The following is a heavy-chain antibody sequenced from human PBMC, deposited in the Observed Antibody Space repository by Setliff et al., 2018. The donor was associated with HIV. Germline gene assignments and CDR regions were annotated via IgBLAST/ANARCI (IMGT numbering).Heavy chain of an antibody. D-gene: IGHD2-2*01. J-gene: IGHJ3*01. Sequence: PSETLSLTCTVSGDSITGRWLSWIRQPPGKGLEWTGNIYHNGFANYNPSLKSRLTISVDTSKNQVSLTLSSVTPADTAFYYCARHICGTTACYAVDVWGPGTMVTVSS. CDR3: ARHICGTTACYAVDV. V-gene: IGHV4-59*11. CDR2: IYHNGFA. CDR1: GDSITGRW.